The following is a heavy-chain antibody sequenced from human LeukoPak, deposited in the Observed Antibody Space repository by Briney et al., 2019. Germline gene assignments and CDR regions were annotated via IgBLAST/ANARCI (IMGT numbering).Heavy chain of an antibody. J-gene: IGHJ3*02. Sequence: SETLSLTCTVSGGSISSSSYYWGWIRQPPGKGLEWIGSIYYSGSTYYNPSLKSRVTISVDMSKNQFSLKLSSVTAADTAVYYCARDQGAVAGTKDAFDIWGQGTMVTVSS. V-gene: IGHV4-39*07. CDR3: ARDQGAVAGTKDAFDI. CDR1: GGSISSSSYY. D-gene: IGHD6-19*01. CDR2: IYYSGST.